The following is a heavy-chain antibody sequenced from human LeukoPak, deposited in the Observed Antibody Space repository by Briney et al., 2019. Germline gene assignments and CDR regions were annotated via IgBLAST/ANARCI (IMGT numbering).Heavy chain of an antibody. V-gene: IGHV4-59*01. CDR2: IYDSGST. CDR1: GGSISSYY. J-gene: IGHJ6*02. D-gene: IGHD5-12*01. Sequence: SQTLSLTCTVSGGSISSYYWSWIRQPPGKGLEWIGYIYDSGSTNYNPSLKSRVTISVDTSKNQFSLKLSSVTAADTAVYYCARGGSGYDSFYYYGMDAWGQGTTVTVSS. CDR3: ARGGSGYDSFYYYGMDA.